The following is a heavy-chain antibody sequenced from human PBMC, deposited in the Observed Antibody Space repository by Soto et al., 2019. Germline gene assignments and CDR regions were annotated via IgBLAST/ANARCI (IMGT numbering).Heavy chain of an antibody. CDR2: ISGSVGST. D-gene: IGHD6-13*01. V-gene: IGHV3-23*01. Sequence: EVQLLESGGGLVQPGGSLRLSCAASGFTFSSYAMNWVRQAPGKGLEWVSVISGSVGSTYYADSVKGRFTFSRDNSKNTLNLQMNSLRAEDTAVYYCARRSSSWYFDYWGQGTLVTVSS. CDR1: GFTFSSYA. CDR3: ARRSSSWYFDY. J-gene: IGHJ4*02.